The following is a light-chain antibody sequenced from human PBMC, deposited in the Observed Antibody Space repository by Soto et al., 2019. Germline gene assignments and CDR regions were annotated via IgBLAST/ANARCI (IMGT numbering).Light chain of an antibody. CDR3: QHYGDSSAWT. V-gene: IGKV3-20*01. J-gene: IGKJ1*01. Sequence: EIVMTQSPATLSVSPGERATLSCRASQSVSSTYLAWYQQKPGQAPRLLIYGASTRATGIPDRFSGSGSGTDFTLTISRLEPEDFAVYYCQHYGDSSAWTFGQGTKVDIK. CDR2: GAS. CDR1: QSVSSTY.